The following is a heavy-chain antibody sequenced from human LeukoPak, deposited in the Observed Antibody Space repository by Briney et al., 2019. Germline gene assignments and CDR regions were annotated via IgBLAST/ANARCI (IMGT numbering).Heavy chain of an antibody. V-gene: IGHV4-34*01. Sequence: PSETLSLTCAVYSGSFSGHYWSWIRQPPGKGVEGIGEINDSGRTKYNPSLKSRVTISVDTSKNQFSLKVSSVTAADTAVYYCARGGATVTTFRHWGQGTLVTVSS. CDR2: INDSGRT. CDR3: ARGGATVTTFRH. CDR1: SGSFSGHY. D-gene: IGHD4-17*01. J-gene: IGHJ1*01.